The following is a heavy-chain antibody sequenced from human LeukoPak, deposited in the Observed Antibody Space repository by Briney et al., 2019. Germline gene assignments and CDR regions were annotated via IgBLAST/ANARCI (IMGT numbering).Heavy chain of an antibody. J-gene: IGHJ5*02. CDR3: ARVTLCLAAAGTWWDWFDP. Sequence: SETLSLTCAVYGGSFSGYDWSWIRQPPGKGLEWIGEINHSGSTNYNPSLKSRVTISVDTSKNQFSLKLSSVIAADTAVYYCARVTLCLAAAGTWWDWFDPWGQGTLVTVSS. CDR2: INHSGST. CDR1: GGSFSGYD. V-gene: IGHV4-34*01. D-gene: IGHD6-13*01.